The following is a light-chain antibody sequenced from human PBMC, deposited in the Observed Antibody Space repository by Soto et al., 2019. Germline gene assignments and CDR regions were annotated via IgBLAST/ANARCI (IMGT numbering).Light chain of an antibody. CDR2: SNY. Sequence: QPVLTQPPSASGTPGQGVTISCSGSSSNIGSNIVKWYQQIPGTAPKLLIYSNYERPSGVPDRFTGSKSGTSASLAISGLQSEDEADYYCATWDDSLYALVFGGGTKLTVL. CDR1: SSNIGSNI. J-gene: IGLJ2*01. V-gene: IGLV1-44*01. CDR3: ATWDDSLYALV.